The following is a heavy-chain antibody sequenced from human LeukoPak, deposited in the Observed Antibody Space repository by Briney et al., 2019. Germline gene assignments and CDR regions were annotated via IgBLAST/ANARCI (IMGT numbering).Heavy chain of an antibody. J-gene: IGHJ4*02. D-gene: IGHD6-6*01. CDR2: ISHSGST. CDR1: GGSFSGYY. V-gene: IGHV4-34*01. Sequence: SETLSLTCAVYGGSFSGYYWSWIRQPPGKGLEWIGEISHSGSTNYNPSLKSRVTISVDTSKNQFSLKLSSVTAADTAVYYCARGRIAARPSFDYWGQGTLVTVSS. CDR3: ARGRIAARPSFDY.